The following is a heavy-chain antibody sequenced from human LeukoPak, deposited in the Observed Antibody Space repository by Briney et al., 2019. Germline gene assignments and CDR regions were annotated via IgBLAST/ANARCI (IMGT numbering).Heavy chain of an antibody. CDR3: AKDYESDGYPCLDH. J-gene: IGHJ4*02. D-gene: IGHD3-22*01. V-gene: IGHV3-23*01. CDR1: GFTFSRLA. CDR2: ISASGP. Sequence: GGSLRLSCAASGFTFSRLAMTWVRQAPGKGLEWVSTISASGPYYADAVRGRFTISRDNSRNTLSLQMDSLRAEDTVVYYCAKDYESDGYPCLDHWGLGTLVTVSS.